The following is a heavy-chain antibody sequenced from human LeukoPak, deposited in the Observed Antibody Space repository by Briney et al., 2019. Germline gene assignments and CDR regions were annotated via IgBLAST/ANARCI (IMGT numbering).Heavy chain of an antibody. V-gene: IGHV3-64*01. Sequence: GGSLRLSCAASGFTFSVSVMHWVRQAPGKALEYVSVISSNGGSTSYANSVKGRFTISRDNSKNTLYLQMGSLRAEDMAVYYCARDLSGGGLDYWGQGTLVTVSS. CDR2: ISSNGGST. J-gene: IGHJ4*02. CDR3: ARDLSGGGLDY. D-gene: IGHD3-10*01. CDR1: GFTFSVSV.